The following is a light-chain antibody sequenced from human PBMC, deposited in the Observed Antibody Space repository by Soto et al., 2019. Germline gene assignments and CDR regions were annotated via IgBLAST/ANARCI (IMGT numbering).Light chain of an antibody. CDR2: VGTGEIVG. Sequence: QPVLTQSPSTSASLGASVTLTCTLSSAYSNYKVDWYQQRPEMGPRFVMRVGTGEIVGSKGDGIPDRFSVLGSGLNRSLTIKNIQEEDESDYHCGADHGRVAFGGGTKLTVL. CDR1: SAYSNYK. CDR3: GADHGRVA. V-gene: IGLV9-49*01. J-gene: IGLJ3*02.